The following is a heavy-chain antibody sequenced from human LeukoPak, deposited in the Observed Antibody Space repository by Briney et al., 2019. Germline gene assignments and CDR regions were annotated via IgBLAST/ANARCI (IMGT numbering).Heavy chain of an antibody. D-gene: IGHD3-22*01. J-gene: IGHJ4*02. CDR2: MNPNSGNT. CDR1: GYTFTSYD. Sequence: AASVTVSCKASGYTFTSYDINWVRQATGQGLEWMGWMNPNSGNTGYVQKFQGRVTMTWNTAISTAYMALSSLRSEDTAVYYCARGRKSSAWEYYFDYWGQGALVTVSS. CDR3: ARGRKSSAWEYYFDY. V-gene: IGHV1-8*01.